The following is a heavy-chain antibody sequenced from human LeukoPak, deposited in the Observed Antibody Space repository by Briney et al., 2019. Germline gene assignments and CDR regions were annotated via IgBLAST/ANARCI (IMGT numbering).Heavy chain of an antibody. CDR2: IIPIFGTA. D-gene: IGHD3-3*01. J-gene: IGHJ4*02. V-gene: IGHV1-69*13. CDR3: VRLYYDFWSGYYHTQYFDY. CDR1: GGTFSSYA. Sequence: GASVKVSCKASGGTFSSYAISWVRQAPGQGLEWMGGIIPIFGTANYAQKFQGRDTITADESTSTAYMELSSLRSEDTAVYYCVRLYYDFWSGYYHTQYFDYWGQGTLVTVSS.